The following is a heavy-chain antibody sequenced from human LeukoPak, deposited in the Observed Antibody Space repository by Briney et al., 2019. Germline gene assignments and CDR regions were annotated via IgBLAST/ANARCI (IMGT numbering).Heavy chain of an antibody. CDR2: IYTSGST. D-gene: IGHD3-3*01. CDR1: GGSISSYY. Sequence: SETLSLTCTVSGGSISSYYWSWIRQPAGKGLEWIGRIYTSGSTNYNPSLKSRVTISVDTSKNQFSLKLSSVTAADTAVYYCARSELILGVVILFDYWGQGTLVTVSS. CDR3: ARSELILGVVILFDY. J-gene: IGHJ4*02. V-gene: IGHV4-4*07.